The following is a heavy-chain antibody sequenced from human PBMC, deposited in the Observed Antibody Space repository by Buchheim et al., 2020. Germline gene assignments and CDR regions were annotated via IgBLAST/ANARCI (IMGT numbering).Heavy chain of an antibody. V-gene: IGHV4-39*07. Sequence: QLLLQESGPGLVKPSETLSLTCSVSDGSISSSDYYWGWIRQPPGKGLEWIGGIYNRWRTHYHPSLESRVSISVDTSKNQFSLKLTSVTAADTAVYYCARGFFYHSTDDFWGQG. CDR1: DGSISSSDYY. D-gene: IGHD2-8*02. CDR2: IYNRWRT. CDR3: ARGFFYHSTDDF. J-gene: IGHJ4*02.